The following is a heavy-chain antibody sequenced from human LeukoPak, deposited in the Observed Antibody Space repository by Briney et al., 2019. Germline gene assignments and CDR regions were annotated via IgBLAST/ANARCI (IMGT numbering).Heavy chain of an antibody. V-gene: IGHV3-23*01. D-gene: IGHD3-10*01. CDR1: GFTFSSYA. J-gene: IGHJ5*02. CDR2: ISGSGGST. Sequence: GGSLRLSCAASGFTFSSYAMSWVRQAPGKGLEWVSAISGSGGSTYYADSVKGRFTISRDNSKNTLYLQMNSLRAEDTAVYYCAKVGYSYGSGSYTPAWFDPWGQGTLVTVSS. CDR3: AKVGYSYGSGSYTPAWFDP.